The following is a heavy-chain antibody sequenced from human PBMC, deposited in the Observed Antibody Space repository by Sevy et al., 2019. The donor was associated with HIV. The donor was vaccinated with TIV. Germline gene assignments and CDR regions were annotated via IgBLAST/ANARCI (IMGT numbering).Heavy chain of an antibody. CDR3: ASDCGAGGNPETSGPPFFFYSFDS. CDR1: GFSLDDYA. J-gene: IGHJ4*02. CDR2: ISWNSGSI. Sequence: GGSLRLSCAASGFSLDDYAMHWVRQSSGKGLEWVAGISWNSGSIGYADSVKGRFTISRDNARNTLYLQMNKMRSEDTALYYCASDCGAGGNPETSGPPFFFYSFDSWGQGTLVTVSS. V-gene: IGHV3-9*01. D-gene: IGHD2-15*01.